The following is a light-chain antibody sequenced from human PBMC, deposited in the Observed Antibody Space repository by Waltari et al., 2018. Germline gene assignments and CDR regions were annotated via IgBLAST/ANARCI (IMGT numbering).Light chain of an antibody. CDR1: QSVTRT. CDR3: QHYQRLPVT. CDR2: GAS. J-gene: IGKJ1*01. V-gene: IGKV3-20*01. Sequence: EFVLTQPPGTLSLSPGESATLSCRTSQSVTRTLAWYQQKPGQAPRLLIYGASNRATGIPDRFSGSGSGTDFSLTISSLEPEDFAVYYCQHYQRLPVTFGQGTKVEVK.